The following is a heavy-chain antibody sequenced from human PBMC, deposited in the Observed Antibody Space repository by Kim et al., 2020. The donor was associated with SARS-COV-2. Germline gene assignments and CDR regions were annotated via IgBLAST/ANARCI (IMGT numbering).Heavy chain of an antibody. CDR3: AKDRGWYYDYNDY. D-gene: IGHD2-15*01. V-gene: IGHV3-30*18. CDR2: ISYDGSNK. Sequence: GGSLRLSCAASGFTFSSYGMHWVRQAPGKGLEWVAVISYDGSNKYYADSVKGRFTISRDNSKNTLYLQMNSLRAEDTAVYYCAKDRGWYYDYNDYWGQGTLVTVSS. J-gene: IGHJ4*02. CDR1: GFTFSSYG.